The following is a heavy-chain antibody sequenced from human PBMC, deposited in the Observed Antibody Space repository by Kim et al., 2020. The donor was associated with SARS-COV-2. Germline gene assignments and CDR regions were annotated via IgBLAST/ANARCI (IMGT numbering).Heavy chain of an antibody. CDR1: GFTVSSNY. Sequence: GGSLRLSCAASGFTVSSNYMSWVRQAPGKGLEWVSVIYSGGSTYYADSVKGRFTISRDNSKNTLYLQMNSLRAEDTAVYYCARERWELLNYYYGMDVWGQGTTVTVSS. D-gene: IGHD1-26*01. V-gene: IGHV3-66*01. CDR2: IYSGGST. CDR3: ARERWELLNYYYGMDV. J-gene: IGHJ6*02.